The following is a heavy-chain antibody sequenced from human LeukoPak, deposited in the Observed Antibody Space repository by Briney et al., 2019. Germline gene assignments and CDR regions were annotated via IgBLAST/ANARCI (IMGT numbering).Heavy chain of an antibody. Sequence: GGSLRLSCAASGFTFDDYAMHWVRQAPGKGLEWVSGISWNSGSIGYAVSVKGRFTISRDNAKNSLYLQMNSLRAEDTALYYCAKGEAYYDSSGYYPFDYWGQGTLVTVSS. J-gene: IGHJ4*02. CDR2: ISWNSGSI. V-gene: IGHV3-9*01. CDR3: AKGEAYYDSSGYYPFDY. CDR1: GFTFDDYA. D-gene: IGHD3-22*01.